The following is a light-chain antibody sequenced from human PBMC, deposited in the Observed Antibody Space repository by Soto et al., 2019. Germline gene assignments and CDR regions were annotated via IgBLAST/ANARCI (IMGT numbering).Light chain of an antibody. V-gene: IGKV3-20*01. CDR2: SAS. CDR3: QQYGSSPPVT. J-gene: IGKJ4*01. Sequence: EIVLTQSPGTLSLSPGERATLSCRASQSVSSSYLAWYQQKPGQAPSLLIYSASSRATGIPDRFSGSGSGTDFTLTISRLEPEDFAVYYCQQYGSSPPVTFGGGTKVEIK. CDR1: QSVSSSY.